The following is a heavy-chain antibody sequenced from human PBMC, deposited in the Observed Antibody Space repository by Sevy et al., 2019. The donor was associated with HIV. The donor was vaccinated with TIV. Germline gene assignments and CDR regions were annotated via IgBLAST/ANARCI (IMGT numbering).Heavy chain of an antibody. Sequence: ASVKVSCKTSGYSFSGYNMHWVRQAPGQGLEWMGRINPTRGGTKFAEMFQGRVTMTRDMSISTAYMELSSLRSDDTAEYYCVRVPAAAGTRGYFDYWGQGTLVTVSS. V-gene: IGHV1-2*06. D-gene: IGHD6-13*01. CDR3: VRVPAAAGTRGYFDY. J-gene: IGHJ4*02. CDR2: INPTRGGT. CDR1: GYSFSGYN.